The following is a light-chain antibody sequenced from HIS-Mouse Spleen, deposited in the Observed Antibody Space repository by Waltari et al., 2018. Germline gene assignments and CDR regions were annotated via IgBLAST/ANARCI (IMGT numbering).Light chain of an antibody. Sequence: QSVLTQPPSVCGAPGQRVTISCTGSSSNIGAGDAVHGYQQRPGTAPKLLIYGNHKQPAGVPDRFSGSKSGTSASLAITGLQAEDEADYSCQSYDSSLGGSVFGGGTKLTVL. J-gene: IGLJ2*01. CDR3: QSYDSSLGGSV. CDR1: SSNIGAGDA. V-gene: IGLV1-40*01. CDR2: GNH.